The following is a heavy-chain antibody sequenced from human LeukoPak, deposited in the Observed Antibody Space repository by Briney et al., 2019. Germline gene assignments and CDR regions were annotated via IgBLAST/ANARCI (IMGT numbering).Heavy chain of an antibody. Sequence: SETLSLTCSISGGSFSSYFWSWVRQPAGKGLEWIGRIYPSGNTYYNPSLKSRVTISVDTSKNQFSLKLSSVTAADTAVYYCARDRYYYDSSGYYPWGQGTLVTVSS. CDR2: IYPSGNT. J-gene: IGHJ5*02. D-gene: IGHD3-22*01. CDR3: ARDRYYYDSSGYYP. CDR1: GGSFSSYF. V-gene: IGHV4-4*07.